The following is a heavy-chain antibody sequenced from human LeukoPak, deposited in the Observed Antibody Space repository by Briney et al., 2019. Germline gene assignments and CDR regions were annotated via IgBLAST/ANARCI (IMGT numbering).Heavy chain of an antibody. Sequence: SETLSLTCVVYGGSFSDYSLNCVRQPPGKGLEWIGEIYHSGSTNYNPSLKSRVTISVDKSKNQFSLKLSSVTAADTAVYYCARTSLAGTYYFDYWGQGTLVTVSS. V-gene: IGHV4-34*01. J-gene: IGHJ4*02. D-gene: IGHD7-27*01. CDR2: IYHSGST. CDR1: GGSFSDYS. CDR3: ARTSLAGTYYFDY.